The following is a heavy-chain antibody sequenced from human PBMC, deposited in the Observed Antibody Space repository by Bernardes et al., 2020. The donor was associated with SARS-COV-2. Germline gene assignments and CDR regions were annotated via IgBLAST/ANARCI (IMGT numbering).Heavy chain of an antibody. CDR3: ARLGRPRDSSGWYYFDY. D-gene: IGHD3-22*01. V-gene: IGHV4-59*08. Sequence: SETLSLTCTVSGGSIGSYYWAWIRQPPGKGLEWIGYIYYSGSTNYNPSLKSRVTTSVDTSKNHFSLKLSSVTAADTAVYYCARLGRPRDSSGWYYFDYWGQGILVIVSS. CDR2: IYYSGST. CDR1: GGSIGSYY. J-gene: IGHJ4*02.